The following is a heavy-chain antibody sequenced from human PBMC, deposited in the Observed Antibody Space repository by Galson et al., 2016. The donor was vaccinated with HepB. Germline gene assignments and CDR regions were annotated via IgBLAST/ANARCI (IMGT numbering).Heavy chain of an antibody. D-gene: IGHD3-22*01. Sequence: SETLSLTCAVYGRSFSGYYWSWIRQPPGKGLEWIGEINHSGSTNYNPSLKSRVTISVDTSKNQISLKVSSVTAADTAVYYCARTRSAYYYALDVWGQGTMLTVSS. CDR1: GRSFSGYY. CDR2: INHSGST. CDR3: ARTRSAYYYALDV. V-gene: IGHV4-34*01. J-gene: IGHJ3*01.